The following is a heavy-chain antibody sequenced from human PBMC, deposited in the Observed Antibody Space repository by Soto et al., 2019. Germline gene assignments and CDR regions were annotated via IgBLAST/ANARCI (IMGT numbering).Heavy chain of an antibody. CDR2: ISYDGSNK. CDR3: AKDYGYSSSWYVVYYYYGMDV. Sequence: GGSLRLSCAASGFTFSSYGMHWVRQAPGKGLEWVAVISYDGSNKYYADSVKGRFTISRDNSKNTLYLQMNSLRAEDTAVYYCAKDYGYSSSWYVVYYYYGMDVWGQGTTVTVSS. CDR1: GFTFSSYG. D-gene: IGHD6-13*01. J-gene: IGHJ6*02. V-gene: IGHV3-30*18.